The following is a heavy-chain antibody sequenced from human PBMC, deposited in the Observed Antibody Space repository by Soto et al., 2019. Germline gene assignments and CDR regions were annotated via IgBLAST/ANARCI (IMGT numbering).Heavy chain of an antibody. CDR1: GFTFSNAW. D-gene: IGHD4-17*01. CDR3: AKDRGDYGDYVFDY. V-gene: IGHV3-30*18. J-gene: IGHJ4*02. CDR2: ISYDGSNK. Sequence: GGSLRLSCAASGFTFSNAWINWVRQAPGKGLEWVAVISYDGSNKYYADSVKGRFTISRDNSKNTLYLQMNSLRAEDTAVYYCAKDRGDYGDYVFDYWGQGTLVTVSS.